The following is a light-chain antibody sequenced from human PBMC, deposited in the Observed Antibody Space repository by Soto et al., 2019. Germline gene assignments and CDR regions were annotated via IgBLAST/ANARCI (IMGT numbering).Light chain of an antibody. CDR2: DAS. Sequence: AIRMTQSPSSFSASTGDRVTITCRASQGISSYLAWYQQKPGKAPKLLIYDASSLQGGVPTRFSGSGSGTDFTLTISSLQREDSATYYCQQSYDALTFGGGTKVDIK. V-gene: IGKV1-8*01. J-gene: IGKJ4*01. CDR1: QGISSY. CDR3: QQSYDALT.